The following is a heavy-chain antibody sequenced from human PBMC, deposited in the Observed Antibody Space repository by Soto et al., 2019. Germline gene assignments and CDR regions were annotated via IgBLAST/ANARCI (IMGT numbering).Heavy chain of an antibody. V-gene: IGHV1-2*04. CDR3: ARDHRNSSGWLPSDY. CDR2: INPNSGGT. CDR1: GYTLTGYY. D-gene: IGHD6-19*01. J-gene: IGHJ4*02. Sequence: VKVSCKASGYTLTGYYMHWVRQAPGQGLEWMGWINPNSGGTNYAQKFQGWVTMTRDTSISTAYMELSKLRSDDTAVYYCARDHRNSSGWLPSDYWGQGTLVTVSS.